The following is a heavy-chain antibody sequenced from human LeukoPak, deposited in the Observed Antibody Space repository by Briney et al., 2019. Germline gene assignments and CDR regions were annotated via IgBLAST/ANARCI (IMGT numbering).Heavy chain of an antibody. J-gene: IGHJ6*03. V-gene: IGHV3-21*01. D-gene: IGHD1-7*01. Sequence: GGSLRLSCAASGFTFSSYSMNWVRQAPGKGLEWVSSISSSSSYIYYADSVKGRFTISRDNAKNSLYLQMNSLRAEDTAVYYCARGQLELLFLYYYYMDVWGKGTTVTVSS. CDR2: ISSSSSYI. CDR1: GFTFSSYS. CDR3: ARGQLELLFLYYYYMDV.